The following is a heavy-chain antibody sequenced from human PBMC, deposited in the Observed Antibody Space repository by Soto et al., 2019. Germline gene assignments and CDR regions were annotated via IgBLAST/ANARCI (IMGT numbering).Heavy chain of an antibody. V-gene: IGHV3-49*03. CDR1: GFTFGDYA. Sequence: GGSLRLSCTASGFTFGDYAMSWFRQAPGKGLEWVGFIRSKAYGGTTEYAASVKGRFTISRDDSKSIAYLQMNSLKTEDTAVYYCTRNWNYLDLDYYYYGMDVWGQGTTVTVSS. CDR2: IRSKAYGGTT. J-gene: IGHJ6*02. D-gene: IGHD1-7*01. CDR3: TRNWNYLDLDYYYYGMDV.